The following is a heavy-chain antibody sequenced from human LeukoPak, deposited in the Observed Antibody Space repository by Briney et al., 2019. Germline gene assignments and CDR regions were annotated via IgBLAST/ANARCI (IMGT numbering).Heavy chain of an antibody. CDR3: AKGDDSSGYSSPTD. CDR1: GFTFDDYA. J-gene: IGHJ4*02. V-gene: IGHV3-9*01. Sequence: GRSLRLSCAASGFTFDDYAMHWVRQAPGKGLEGVSSISWNSGSIGYPDSVKGRFTISRDNAKNSLYLQMNSLRVEDTALYYCAKGDDSSGYSSPTDWGQGTLVTVSS. D-gene: IGHD3-22*01. CDR2: ISWNSGSI.